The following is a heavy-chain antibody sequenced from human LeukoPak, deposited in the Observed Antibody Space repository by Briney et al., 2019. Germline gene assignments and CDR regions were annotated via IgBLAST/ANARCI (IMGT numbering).Heavy chain of an antibody. V-gene: IGHV4-28*05. CDR3: ARTGDVGSGSYHGPFDY. CDR1: GYSISSSNW. CDR2: IYYSGSI. Sequence: SETLSLTCAVSGYSISSSNWWGWIRQPPGKGLEWIGYIYYSGSIFYNPSLKSRVTMSADTSKNQFSLKLSSVTAVDTAVYYCARTGDVGSGSYHGPFDYWGQGTLVTVSS. D-gene: IGHD1-26*01. J-gene: IGHJ4*02.